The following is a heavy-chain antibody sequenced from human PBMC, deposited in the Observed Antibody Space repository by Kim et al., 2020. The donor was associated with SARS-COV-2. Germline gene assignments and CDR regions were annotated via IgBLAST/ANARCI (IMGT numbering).Heavy chain of an antibody. CDR3: ARDYDYVWGSYLKEDYFDY. D-gene: IGHD3-16*02. Sequence: GRFTISRDNAKNSLYLQMNSLRAEDTAVYYCARDYDYVWGSYLKEDYFDYWGQGTLVTVSS. V-gene: IGHV3-11*06. J-gene: IGHJ4*02.